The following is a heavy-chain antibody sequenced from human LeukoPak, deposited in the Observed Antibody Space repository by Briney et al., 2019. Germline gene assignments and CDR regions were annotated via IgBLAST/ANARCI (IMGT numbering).Heavy chain of an antibody. CDR1: GFTFSTYW. Sequence: GGSLRLSCAASGFTFSTYWMHWVRQVPGKGLVWVSRINGDGSSATYADSVKGRFTISRDNAKNMLYLQMNSLRAEDTAVYYCARDDGGDFNDAFDLWGQGTMVTVSS. CDR3: ARDDGGDFNDAFDL. J-gene: IGHJ3*01. V-gene: IGHV3-74*01. CDR2: INGDGSSA. D-gene: IGHD2-21*02.